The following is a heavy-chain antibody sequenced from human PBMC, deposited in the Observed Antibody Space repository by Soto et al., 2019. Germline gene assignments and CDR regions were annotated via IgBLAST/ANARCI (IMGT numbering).Heavy chain of an antibody. CDR1: GGSISSYY. V-gene: IGHV4-59*01. CDR2: IYYSGST. D-gene: IGHD6-13*01. Sequence: SETLSLTCTVSGGSISSYYWSWIRQPPGKGLEWIGYIYYSGSTNYNPSLKSRVTISVDTSKNQFSLKLSSVTAAATAVYYCARVLYSSAAAGTYIWFDPWGEGTLVTVSS. J-gene: IGHJ5*02. CDR3: ARVLYSSAAAGTYIWFDP.